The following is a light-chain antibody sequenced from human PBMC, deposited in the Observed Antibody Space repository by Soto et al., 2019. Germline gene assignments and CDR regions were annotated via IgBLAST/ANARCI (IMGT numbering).Light chain of an antibody. CDR1: SSNIGNNA. CDR2: YDR. CDR3: AAWDDSLDCVV. Sequence: QSVLTQPPSVSEAPRQRVTISCSGSSSNIGNNAVTWYQQLPGKAPKLLVYYDRLLPSGVSDRFSGSKSGTSASLAISGLQSEDEGDYYCAAWDDSLDCVVFGGGTQLTVL. V-gene: IGLV1-36*01. J-gene: IGLJ2*01.